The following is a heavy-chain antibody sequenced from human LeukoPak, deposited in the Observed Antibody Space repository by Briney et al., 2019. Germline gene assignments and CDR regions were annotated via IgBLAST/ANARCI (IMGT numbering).Heavy chain of an antibody. CDR2: IKTDGSGK. V-gene: IGHV3-7*01. CDR1: GFTFSNYW. CDR3: ATYSSLNRREFQF. Sequence: GGSLRLSCEGPGFTFSNYWMGWVRQAPGKGLQWVANIKTDGSGKYYVDSVKGRFTISRDNAKNSLYLQMNSLRAEDTAVYYCATYSSLNRREFQFWGQGTLLTVSS. D-gene: IGHD3-22*01. J-gene: IGHJ1*01.